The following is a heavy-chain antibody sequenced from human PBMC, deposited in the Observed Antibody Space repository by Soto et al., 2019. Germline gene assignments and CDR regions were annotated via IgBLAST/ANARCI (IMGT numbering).Heavy chain of an antibody. Sequence: SGPTLVNPTETLTLTCTVSGFSLSNARMVVSWIRQPPGKALEWLAHIFSNDEKSYSTSLKSRLTISKDTSKSQVVLTMTNMDPVDTATYYCARIGAGRRGWYGRFGWFDPWGQGTLGTVS. CDR2: IFSNDEK. V-gene: IGHV2-26*01. CDR1: GFSLSNARMV. CDR3: ARIGAGRRGWYGRFGWFDP. D-gene: IGHD6-19*01. J-gene: IGHJ5*02.